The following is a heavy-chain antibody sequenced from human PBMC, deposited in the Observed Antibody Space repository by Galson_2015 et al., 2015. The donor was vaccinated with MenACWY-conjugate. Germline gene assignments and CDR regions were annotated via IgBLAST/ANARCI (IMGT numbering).Heavy chain of an antibody. V-gene: IGHV6-1*01. J-gene: IGHJ4*02. Sequence: CAISGDSVSSNSAAWNWIRQSPSRGLEWLGRTYYRSKWYKYYAASVKSRMTIYVDTSKNQFSLQLNSVTPEDTAMYYCASQGIAVAGVIDYWGQGILVTVSS. CDR3: ASQGIAVAGVIDY. CDR1: GDSVSSNSAA. CDR2: TYYRSKWYK. D-gene: IGHD6-19*01.